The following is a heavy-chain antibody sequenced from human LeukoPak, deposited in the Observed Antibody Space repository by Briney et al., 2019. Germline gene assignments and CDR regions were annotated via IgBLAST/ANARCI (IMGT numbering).Heavy chain of an antibody. CDR2: ISYDGSNK. CDR1: GFAFSSYG. V-gene: IGHV3-30*18. J-gene: IGHJ6*02. D-gene: IGHD6-13*01. Sequence: GGSLRLSCAASGFAFSSYGMHWVRQAPGKGLEWVAVISYDGSNKYNADSVKGRFTISRDNSKNTLYLQMNSLSAEDTAVYYCAKVRYSSSHYYGMDVWGQGTTVTVSS. CDR3: AKVRYSSSHYYGMDV.